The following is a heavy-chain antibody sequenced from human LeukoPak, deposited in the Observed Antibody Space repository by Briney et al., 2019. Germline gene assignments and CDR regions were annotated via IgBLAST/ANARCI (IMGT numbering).Heavy chain of an antibody. Sequence: GGSLRLSCAASGFTFSSYEMNWVRQAPGKGLEWVSYISSGSTIYDADSVKGRFTISRDNAKNSLYLQMISLRAEDTAVYYCARESIAVAGAPFDYWGQGTLVTVSS. V-gene: IGHV3-48*03. D-gene: IGHD6-19*01. CDR3: ARESIAVAGAPFDY. CDR2: ISSGSTI. J-gene: IGHJ4*02. CDR1: GFTFSSYE.